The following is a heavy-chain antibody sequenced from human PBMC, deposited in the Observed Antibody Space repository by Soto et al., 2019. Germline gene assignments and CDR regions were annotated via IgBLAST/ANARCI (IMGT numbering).Heavy chain of an antibody. CDR1: GGSISTSNW. Sequence: QVQLQESGPGLVKPSGTLSLTCAVSGGSISTSNWWSWVRQPPGKGLEWIGEVYHSGSTNYNPSLKSRAAMSEKKSKNLFSWMLTCVPPANTPFFNWARTIKSEPRFDSGGEGSLVPVPS. CDR2: VYHSGST. V-gene: IGHV4-4*02. CDR3: ARTIKSEPRFDS. J-gene: IGHJ4*02.